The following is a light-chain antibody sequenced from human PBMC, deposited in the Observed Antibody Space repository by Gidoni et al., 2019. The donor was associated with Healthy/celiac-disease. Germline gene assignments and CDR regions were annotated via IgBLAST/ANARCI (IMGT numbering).Light chain of an antibody. CDR1: QSIISY. CDR2: AAS. J-gene: IGKJ4*01. Sequence: DIQMTQSPSSLSASVGDGVTITCRASQSIISYLNWYQQKPGNAPKLRIYAASSLQSGVPSMFSGSGSGTDFTLTISSLQPEDFATYYCQHSYSTPLTFGGGTKVEI. CDR3: QHSYSTPLT. V-gene: IGKV1-39*01.